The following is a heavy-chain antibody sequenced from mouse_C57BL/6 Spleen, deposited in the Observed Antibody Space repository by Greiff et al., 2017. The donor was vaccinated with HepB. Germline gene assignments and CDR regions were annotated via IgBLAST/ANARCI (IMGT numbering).Heavy chain of an antibody. CDR1: GFTFSDYG. Sequence: EVQLVESGGGLVKPGGSLKLSCAASGFTFSDYGMHWVRQAPEKGLEWVAYISSGSSTIYYADTVKGRFTISRDNAKNTLFLQMTSLRSEDTAMYYCARRFTTVVALYYYAMDYWGQGTSVTVSS. CDR2: ISSGSSTI. D-gene: IGHD1-1*01. J-gene: IGHJ4*01. V-gene: IGHV5-17*01. CDR3: ARRFTTVVALYYYAMDY.